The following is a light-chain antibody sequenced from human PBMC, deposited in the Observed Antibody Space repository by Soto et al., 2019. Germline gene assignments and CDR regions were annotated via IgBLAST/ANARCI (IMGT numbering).Light chain of an antibody. CDR2: LVP. J-gene: IGKJ1*01. CDR3: MQGLQTPRT. CDR1: ESLLHRNGNTL. V-gene: IGKV2-28*01. Sequence: DIVLTQSPLSLTVTPGEAASISCTSSESLLHRNGNTLLDWYLQKPGQSPQLLIYLVPRRASGVPDRFSGGGSGTDFTLNISRVEPEDVGVYYCMQGLQTPRTFGQGTKVEIK.